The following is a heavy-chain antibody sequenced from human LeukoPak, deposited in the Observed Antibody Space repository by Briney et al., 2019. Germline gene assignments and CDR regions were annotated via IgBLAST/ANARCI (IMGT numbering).Heavy chain of an antibody. CDR2: ISSSGSTI. CDR3: ARDWDGHSGSYYDFDH. Sequence: GGSLRLSCAASGFTFSSYEMNWVRQAPGKGLEWVSYISSSGSTIYYADSVKGRFTISRDNAKNSLYLQMNSLRAEDTAVYYCARDWDGHSGSYYDFDHWGQGTLVTVSS. CDR1: GFTFSSYE. V-gene: IGHV3-48*03. J-gene: IGHJ4*02. D-gene: IGHD1-26*01.